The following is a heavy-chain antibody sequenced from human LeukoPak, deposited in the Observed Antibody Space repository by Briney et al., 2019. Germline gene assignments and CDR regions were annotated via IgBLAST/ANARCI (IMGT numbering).Heavy chain of an antibody. V-gene: IGHV1-8*03. Sequence: GASVKVSCKASGYTFTSYDINWVRRATGQGLEWMGWMNPNSGNTGYAQKFQGRVTITRNTSISTAYMELSSLRSEDTAVYYCATLSYSSNFDYWGQGTLVTVSS. D-gene: IGHD6-13*01. CDR1: GYTFTSYD. CDR2: MNPNSGNT. CDR3: ATLSYSSNFDY. J-gene: IGHJ4*02.